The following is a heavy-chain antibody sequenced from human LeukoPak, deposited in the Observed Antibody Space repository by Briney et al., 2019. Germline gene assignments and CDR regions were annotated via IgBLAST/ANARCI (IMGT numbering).Heavy chain of an antibody. Sequence: SGTLSLTCAVSGGSISSSNWWSWVRQPPGKGLEWIGEIYHSGSTNYNPSLKSRVTISVDKSKNQFSLKLSSVTAADTAVYYCARDVGAYYYDSSGYDYWGQGTLVTVSS. D-gene: IGHD3-22*01. J-gene: IGHJ4*02. V-gene: IGHV4-4*02. CDR1: GGSISSSNW. CDR3: ARDVGAYYYDSSGYDY. CDR2: IYHSGST.